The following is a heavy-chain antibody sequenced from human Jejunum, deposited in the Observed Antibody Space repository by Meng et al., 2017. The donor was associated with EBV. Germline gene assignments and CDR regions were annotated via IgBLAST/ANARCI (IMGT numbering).Heavy chain of an antibody. CDR1: GGYFSDYY. Sequence: QGKLQQWGAGLLKPSETLSLPCAVYGGYFSDYYWNWIRQPPGKGLEWIGEINHGGGAIYNPSLKSRVTISVDTSKNQFSLKLSSVTAADTAVYYCARLGGYASGTYYPIDPWGQGTLVTVSS. D-gene: IGHD3-10*01. CDR3: ARLGGYASGTYYPIDP. J-gene: IGHJ5*02. CDR2: INHGGGA. V-gene: IGHV4-34*01.